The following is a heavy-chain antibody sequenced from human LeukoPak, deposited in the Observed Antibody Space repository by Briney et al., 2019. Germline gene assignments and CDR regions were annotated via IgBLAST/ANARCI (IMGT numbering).Heavy chain of an antibody. V-gene: IGHV1-18*01. Sequence: ASVNVSSKASGYTFTSYGISWVRQAPGQGLEWMGWISAYNGNTNYAQKLQGRVTMTTDTSTSTAYMELRSLRSDDTAVYYCARDGLEAYSYVWWGQGTLVTVSS. CDR2: ISAYNGNT. CDR1: GYTFTSYG. D-gene: IGHD5-18*01. J-gene: IGHJ4*02. CDR3: ARDGLEAYSYVW.